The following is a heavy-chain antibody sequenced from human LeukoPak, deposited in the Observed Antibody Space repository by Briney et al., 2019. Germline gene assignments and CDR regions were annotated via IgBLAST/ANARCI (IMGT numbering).Heavy chain of an antibody. J-gene: IGHJ4*02. CDR2: VSTSGGST. CDR3: AKSFSGSYEVRYYFDY. D-gene: IGHD1-26*01. Sequence: GGSLRLSCAASGFTFSSYAMSWVRQAPGKGLEWVSGVSTSGGSTYYADSVKGRFTISRDNSKNTLYLQMNSLRAEDTAVYYCAKSFSGSYEVRYYFDYWGQGTLVTVSS. CDR1: GFTFSSYA. V-gene: IGHV3-23*01.